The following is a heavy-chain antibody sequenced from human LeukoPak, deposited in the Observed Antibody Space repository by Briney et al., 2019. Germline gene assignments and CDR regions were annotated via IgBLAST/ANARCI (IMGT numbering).Heavy chain of an antibody. CDR1: GFTFSSSA. V-gene: IGHV3-23*01. D-gene: IGHD2-15*01. J-gene: IGHJ4*02. Sequence: GGSLRLSCAASGFTFSSSAMSWVRQAPEKGLEWVSAISNNGGYTYYADSVQGRFTISRDNSKSTLCLQMNSLRAEDTAVYYCAKQLGYCSDGSCYFPYWGQGTLDTVSS. CDR2: ISNNGGYT. CDR3: AKQLGYCSDGSCYFPY.